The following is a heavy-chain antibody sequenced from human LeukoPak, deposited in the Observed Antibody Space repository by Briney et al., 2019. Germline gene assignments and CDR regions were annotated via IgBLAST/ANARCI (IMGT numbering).Heavy chain of an antibody. Sequence: GGSLRLSCAASGFPFSSYAMSWVRQAPGKGLEWVSTISNSDDSTYYADSVKGRFTISRDNSENTLFLRMNSLRAEDTAVYYCAKPQRRYCSGGSCPDYFDYWGQGILVTVSS. CDR1: GFPFSSYA. V-gene: IGHV3-23*01. CDR2: ISNSDDST. D-gene: IGHD2-15*01. J-gene: IGHJ4*02. CDR3: AKPQRRYCSGGSCPDYFDY.